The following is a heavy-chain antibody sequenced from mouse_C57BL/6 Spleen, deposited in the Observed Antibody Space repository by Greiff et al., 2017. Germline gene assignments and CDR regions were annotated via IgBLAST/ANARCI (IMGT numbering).Heavy chain of an antibody. CDR3: ARSDYGSRYYFDY. D-gene: IGHD1-1*01. Sequence: VQLQQSGAELARPGASVKMSCKASGYTFTSYTMHWVKQRPGQGLEWIGYINPSSGYTKYNQKFKDKATLTADKSSSTAYMQLSSLTSEDSAVYYCARSDYGSRYYFDYWGQGPTLTVSS. CDR2: INPSSGYT. CDR1: GYTFTSYT. V-gene: IGHV1-4*01. J-gene: IGHJ2*01.